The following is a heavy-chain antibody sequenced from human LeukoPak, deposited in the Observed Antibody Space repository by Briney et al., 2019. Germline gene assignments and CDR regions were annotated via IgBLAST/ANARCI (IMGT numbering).Heavy chain of an antibody. V-gene: IGHV3-30*04. Sequence: GRSLRLSCAASGFTFNYNAMHWVRQVPGKGLDWVAFISSDATNKHYADSVKGRFTISRDESKNTLDLQMNSLRAEDTAVYYCARDRARDYNSDGFDLWGQGTLVTVSS. CDR2: ISSDATNK. CDR3: ARDRARDYNSDGFDL. D-gene: IGHD3-10*01. J-gene: IGHJ3*01. CDR1: GFTFNYNA.